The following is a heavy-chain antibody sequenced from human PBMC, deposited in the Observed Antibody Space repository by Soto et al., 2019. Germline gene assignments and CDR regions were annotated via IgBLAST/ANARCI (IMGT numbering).Heavy chain of an antibody. D-gene: IGHD1-20*01. J-gene: IGHJ4*02. CDR1: GYTFTSYA. Sequence: QVQLVQSGAEVKKPGASVKVSCKASGYTFTSYAMHWVRQAPGQRLEWMGWINAGNGNTKYSQKFQGRVTITRDTSASTAYMELSSLRSEDTAVYYCARAPSITGTTLFDYLGQGPLVTVSS. CDR2: INAGNGNT. V-gene: IGHV1-3*01. CDR3: ARAPSITGTTLFDY.